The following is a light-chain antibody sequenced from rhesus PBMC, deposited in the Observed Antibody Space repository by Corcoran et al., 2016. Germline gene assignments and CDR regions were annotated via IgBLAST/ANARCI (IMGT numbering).Light chain of an antibody. CDR3: QQHNSDPFT. CDR2: AAF. CDR1: QGISSY. V-gene: IGKV1-25*01. J-gene: IGKJ3*01. Sequence: DIQMTQSPSSLSASVGDRVTITCRASQGISSYLAWYQKKPGKAPMLLIYAAFTLQSGVPSRFTGSGSGTDCTLTISSLQPEDVATYYCQQHNSDPFTFGPGTKLDIK.